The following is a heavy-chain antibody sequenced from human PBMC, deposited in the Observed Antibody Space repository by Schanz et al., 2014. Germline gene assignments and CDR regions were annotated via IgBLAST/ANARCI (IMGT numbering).Heavy chain of an antibody. V-gene: IGHV4-59*12. CDR2: IYYTGTT. CDR3: ARDQGTGDLPILRPAYGMDV. D-gene: IGHD7-27*01. CDR1: GGSISTYY. J-gene: IGHJ6*02. Sequence: QVQLQESGPGVVKPSETLSLTCTVSGGSISTYYWSWIRQSPGKGLEWIGYIYYTGTTNYNPSLNSRSPISEAPPKHPSPRALRPGPAADTAVYYCARDQGTGDLPILRPAYGMDVWGQGTTVTVSS.